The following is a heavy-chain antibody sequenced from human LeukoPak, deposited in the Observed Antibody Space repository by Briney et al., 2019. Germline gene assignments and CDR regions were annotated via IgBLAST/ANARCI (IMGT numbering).Heavy chain of an antibody. CDR1: GGSFSGYY. D-gene: IGHD3-22*01. CDR2: INDGGRT. V-gene: IGHV4-34*01. Sequence: WETLSLTCAVYGGSFSGYYWSWIRQPREKGLEWIGEINDGGRTNYNPSLKTRVTISVDTSKNQFSLKLSSVTAADTAVYYCARRRYDASGYYPSRGRYFDYWGQGTLVTVSS. J-gene: IGHJ4*02. CDR3: ARRRYDASGYYPSRGRYFDY.